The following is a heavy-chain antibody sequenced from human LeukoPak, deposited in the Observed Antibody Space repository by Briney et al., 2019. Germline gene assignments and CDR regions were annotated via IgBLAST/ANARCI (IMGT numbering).Heavy chain of an antibody. V-gene: IGHV1-2*02. J-gene: IGHJ4*02. CDR1: GYTFTGSV. CDR2: INPNSGST. CDR3: ASEVSPGDCMTGVCPPLGY. D-gene: IGHD2-8*01. Sequence: GASVRVSCKASGYTFTGSVIQWVRQAPGQGLEWMGWINPNSGSTNYAQKVQGRVTLTRDTSISTAYMQLSSLRSDDTAVYYCASEVSPGDCMTGVCPPLGYWGQGTLVTVSS.